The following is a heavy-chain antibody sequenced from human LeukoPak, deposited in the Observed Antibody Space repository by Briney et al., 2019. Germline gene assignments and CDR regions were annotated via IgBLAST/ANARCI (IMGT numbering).Heavy chain of an antibody. Sequence: GGSLRLSCAASGFTVSSNYMSWVRQAPGKGLEWVSVIYSGGSTYYADSVKGRFTISRDNSKNTLYLQMNSLRAEDTAVYYCASYYDYVWGSHGFDYWGQGTLVTVSS. CDR1: GFTVSSNY. V-gene: IGHV3-53*01. CDR2: IYSGGST. D-gene: IGHD3-16*01. CDR3: ASYYDYVWGSHGFDY. J-gene: IGHJ4*02.